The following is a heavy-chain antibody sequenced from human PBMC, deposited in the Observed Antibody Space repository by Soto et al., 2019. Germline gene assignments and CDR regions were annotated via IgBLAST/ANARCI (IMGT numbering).Heavy chain of an antibody. Sequence: SETLSLTCTLSGGSISGYYWSWIRQPPGKGLEWIGYVYYSGSTKYNPSLESRVTISVDMSDNQFSLMLTSVTAADTAVYYCAKYRRTDAEGYRLDFWGQGTLVTVSS. CDR1: GGSISGYY. V-gene: IGHV4-59*01. CDR2: VYYSGST. CDR3: AKYRRTDAEGYRLDF. D-gene: IGHD5-12*01. J-gene: IGHJ4*02.